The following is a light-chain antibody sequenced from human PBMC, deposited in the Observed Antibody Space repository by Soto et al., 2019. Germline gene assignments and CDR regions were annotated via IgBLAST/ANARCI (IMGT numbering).Light chain of an antibody. J-gene: IGKJ3*01. CDR3: QQYGSSIFT. CDR1: QTISNFY. CDR2: GAS. Sequence: EIVLTQSPGTLSLSPGERATLSCRASQTISNFYSAWYQQKPGQAPRLLIYGASNRATGIPDRFSGSGSGTDFTLTISRLEPEDSAVYYCQQYGSSIFTFGPGTKVDIK. V-gene: IGKV3-20*01.